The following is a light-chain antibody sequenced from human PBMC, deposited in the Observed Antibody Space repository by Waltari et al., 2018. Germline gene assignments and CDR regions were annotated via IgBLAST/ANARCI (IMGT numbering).Light chain of an antibody. V-gene: IGKV3-11*01. CDR2: DVS. CDR1: QSVANY. J-gene: IGKJ4*01. Sequence: DIVLTQSPATLSLSPGERATLSCRASQSVANYLAWYQQKPDQAPRLLIYDVSNRATDIPARFSGSGFATDFTLTISDLKPEDIAVYYCQQRNKWPVTFGGGTKVEIK. CDR3: QQRNKWPVT.